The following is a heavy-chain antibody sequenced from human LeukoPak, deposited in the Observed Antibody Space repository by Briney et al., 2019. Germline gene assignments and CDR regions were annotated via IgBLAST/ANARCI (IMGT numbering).Heavy chain of an antibody. CDR1: GGSFSGYY. J-gene: IGHJ6*03. CDR3: ARVPPSSSGVYYYYMDV. V-gene: IGHV4-34*01. D-gene: IGHD6-19*01. CDR2: INHSGST. Sequence: SETLSLTCAVYGGSFSGYYWSWIRQPPGKGLEWIGEINHSGSTNYNPSLKSRVTISVDTSKNQFSLKLSSVTAADTAVYYCARVPPSSSGVYYYYMDVWGKGTTVTVSS.